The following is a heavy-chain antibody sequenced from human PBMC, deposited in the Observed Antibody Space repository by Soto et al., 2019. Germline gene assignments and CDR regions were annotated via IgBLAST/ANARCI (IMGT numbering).Heavy chain of an antibody. CDR2: MNPNSGNT. CDR3: AGVVVGVVRD. D-gene: IGHD2-21*01. J-gene: IGHJ4*02. CDR1: GYTFTSYD. Sequence: QVKLVQSGAEVKKPGASVKVSCKASGYTFTSYDINWVRQATGQGLEWMGGMNPNSGNTGYAQKFQGRVTMTSNTSISTAYMERSSLRSEDTALYYCAGVVVGVVRDWGQGTLVNGSS. V-gene: IGHV1-8*01.